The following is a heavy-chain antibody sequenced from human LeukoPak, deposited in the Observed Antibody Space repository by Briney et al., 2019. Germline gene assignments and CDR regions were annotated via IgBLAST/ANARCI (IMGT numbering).Heavy chain of an antibody. CDR3: ARHVPSIVVVPSAREKKIATRLYYFDY. J-gene: IGHJ4*02. V-gene: IGHV4-4*07. Sequence: KTSETLSLTCTVSGGSISSYYWSWIRQPAGKGLEWIGRIYTSGSTNYNPSLKSRVTMSVDTSKNQFSLKLSSVTAADTAVYYCARHVPSIVVVPSAREKKIATRLYYFDYWGQGTLVTVSS. CDR2: IYTSGST. D-gene: IGHD2-2*01. CDR1: GGSISSYY.